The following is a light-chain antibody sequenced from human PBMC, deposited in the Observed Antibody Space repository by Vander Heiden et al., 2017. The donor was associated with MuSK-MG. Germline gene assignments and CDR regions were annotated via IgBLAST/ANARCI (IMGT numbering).Light chain of an antibody. CDR2: GGS. CDR1: QGVRND. J-gene: IGKJ2*01. Sequence: AIQMTQSPSSLSASVGDRVTITCRASQGVRNDLGWYQQKPGRAPKLFVYGGSTLQTGVPSRFSGSGSGTDFTLTISSLQPEDSATYFCLQDYTYPYTFGQGTKLEIK. CDR3: LQDYTYPYT. V-gene: IGKV1-6*01.